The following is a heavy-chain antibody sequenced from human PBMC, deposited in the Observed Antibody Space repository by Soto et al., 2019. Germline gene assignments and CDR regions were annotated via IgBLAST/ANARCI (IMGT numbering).Heavy chain of an antibody. CDR1: GFTVSSNY. CDR2: IYSGGST. J-gene: IGHJ6*02. V-gene: IGHV3-53*04. D-gene: IGHD3-10*01. CDR3: AAHVLTMVRGAYYYGRSV. Sequence: QPGGSLRLSCAASGFTVSSNYMSWVRQAPGKGLEWVSVIYSGGSTYYADSVKGRFTISRHNSKNTLYLQMNSLRAEDTAVYYCAAHVLTMVRGAYYYGRSVWGQRTTAT.